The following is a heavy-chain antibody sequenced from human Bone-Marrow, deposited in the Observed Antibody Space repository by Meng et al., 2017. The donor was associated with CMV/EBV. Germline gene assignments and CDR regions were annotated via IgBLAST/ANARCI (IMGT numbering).Heavy chain of an antibody. CDR3: ARGSGVNLGRGAVGSFDS. CDR1: GFTFSSYD. J-gene: IGHJ4*02. CDR2: IGTEDDT. V-gene: IGHV3-13*01. Sequence: GESLKISCAASGFTFSSYDMHWVRQSTGETLEWVSGIGTEDDTHYAASVEGRFTISRQNARNSLELQMNSLRAGDTAVYYCARGSGVNLGRGAVGSFDSWGRGILVTVPS. D-gene: IGHD3-10*01.